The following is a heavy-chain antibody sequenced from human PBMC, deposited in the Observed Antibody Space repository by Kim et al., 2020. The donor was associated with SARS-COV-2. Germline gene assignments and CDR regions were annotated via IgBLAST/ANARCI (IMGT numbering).Heavy chain of an antibody. V-gene: IGHV4-59*08. J-gene: IGHJ4*02. CDR2: P. Sequence: PNHNPSLKSRVTISVDTSMNQFSLKLSSVTAADTAVYYCARLGPDVLDYWGQGTLVTVSS. CDR3: ARLGPDVLDY. D-gene: IGHD2-8*01.